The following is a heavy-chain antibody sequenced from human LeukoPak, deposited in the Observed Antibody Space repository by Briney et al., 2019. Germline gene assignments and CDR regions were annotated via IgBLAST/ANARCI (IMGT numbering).Heavy chain of an antibody. D-gene: IGHD5-18*01. CDR1: GFTFSSYW. CDR3: AKLSYGYDYYYYYMDV. J-gene: IGHJ6*03. V-gene: IGHV3-7*01. CDR2: IKQDGSEK. Sequence: GGSLRLSCAASGFTFSSYWMSWVRQAPGKGLEWVANIKQDGSEKYYVDSVKGRFTISRDNSKNTLYLQMNSLRAEDTAVYYCAKLSYGYDYYYYYMDVWGKGTTATISS.